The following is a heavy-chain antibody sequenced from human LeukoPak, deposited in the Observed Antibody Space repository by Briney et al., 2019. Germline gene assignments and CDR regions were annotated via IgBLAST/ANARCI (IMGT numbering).Heavy chain of an antibody. D-gene: IGHD3-10*01. J-gene: IGHJ4*02. CDR3: AKDLALGVPALIDW. CDR1: GFTFSSYG. CDR2: TSYGGNEI. V-gene: IGHV3-30*18. Sequence: GGSLRLSCAASGFTFSSYGMHWVRQAPGKGLEWVAVTSYGGNEIHYADSVKGRFTVSRDKSKSALYLQMNSLRPDDTALYFCAKDLALGVPALIDWWGQGTLVTVSS.